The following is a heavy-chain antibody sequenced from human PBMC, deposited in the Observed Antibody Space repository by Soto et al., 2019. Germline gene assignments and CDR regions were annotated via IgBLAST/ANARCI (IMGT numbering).Heavy chain of an antibody. CDR2: IYYSGST. D-gene: IGHD2-2*01. CDR1: GGSISSSSYY. V-gene: IGHV4-39*01. CDR3: ARQPRPLGYCSSTSCGGWFDP. J-gene: IGHJ5*02. Sequence: QLQLQESGPGLVKPSETLSLTCTVSGGSISSSSYYWGWIRQPPGKGLEWIGSIYYSGSTYYNPSLKSRVTISVDTSKNQFSLKLSSVTAADTAVYYCARQPRPLGYCSSTSCGGWFDPWGQGTLVTVSS.